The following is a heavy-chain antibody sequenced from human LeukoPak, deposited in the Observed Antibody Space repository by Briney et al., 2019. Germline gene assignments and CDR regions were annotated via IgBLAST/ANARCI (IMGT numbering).Heavy chain of an antibody. CDR1: GGSISSGSYY. Sequence: TLSLTCTDSGGSISSGSYYWSWIRQPAGKGLEWIGRIYISGSTNYNPSLKSRVTISVDTSKNQFSLKLSSVTAADTAVYYCARSLPAAPNERGESYWGQGTLVTVSS. CDR2: IYISGST. D-gene: IGHD2-2*01. CDR3: ARSLPAAPNERGESY. J-gene: IGHJ4*02. V-gene: IGHV4-61*02.